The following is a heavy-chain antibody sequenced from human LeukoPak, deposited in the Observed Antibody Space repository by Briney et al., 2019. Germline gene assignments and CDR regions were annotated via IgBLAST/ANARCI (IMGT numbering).Heavy chain of an antibody. CDR2: IRMDGGEQ. CDR1: GFTFSGYW. Sequence: GRTLRLSCAASGFTFSGYWMTGVRQTPGKGLEWGANIRMDGGEQYYMDSVEGRFTISRDNAKNSLYLQMYSLRPEDTAVYYCARDKGYNSAYWGRGTLVTVSS. V-gene: IGHV3-7*01. CDR3: ARDKGYNSAY. J-gene: IGHJ4*02. D-gene: IGHD5-24*01.